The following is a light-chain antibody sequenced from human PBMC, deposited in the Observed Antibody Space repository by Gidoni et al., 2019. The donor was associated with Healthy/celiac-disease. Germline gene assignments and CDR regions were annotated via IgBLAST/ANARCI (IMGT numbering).Light chain of an antibody. CDR3: QQYGSSPYT. CDR1: QSVSSSY. Sequence: EIVLTQSPGTLSLSPGESATLPCRASQSVSSSYLAWYQQKPGQAPRLLIYGASSRATGISDRFSGSGSGTDFTLTISRLEPEDFAVYYCQQYGSSPYTFGQGTKLEIK. J-gene: IGKJ2*01. CDR2: GAS. V-gene: IGKV3-20*01.